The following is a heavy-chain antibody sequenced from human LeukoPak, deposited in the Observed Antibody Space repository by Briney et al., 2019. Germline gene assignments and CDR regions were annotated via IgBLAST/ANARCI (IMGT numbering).Heavy chain of an antibody. CDR2: INPSGGST. J-gene: IGHJ6*02. CDR1: GYTFTSYY. D-gene: IGHD6-13*01. V-gene: IGHV1-46*01. Sequence: GASVRDSSMASGYTFTSYYMHWVRQAPGQGLGGMGLINPSGGSTSYTQKFQGRVTMTRDTSTSTVYMELSSLRSDDTAAYYCARAYRSSWYPYYYYGMDVWGQGTTVTVSS. CDR3: ARAYRSSWYPYYYYGMDV.